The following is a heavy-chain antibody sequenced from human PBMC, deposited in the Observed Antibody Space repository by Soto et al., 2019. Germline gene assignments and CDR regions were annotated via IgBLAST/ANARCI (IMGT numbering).Heavy chain of an antibody. Sequence: VGSLRLSCAAAGVTCSSYWMRWVRQAPGKGLVWVSRINSDGSSTSYADSVKGRFTISRDNAKNTLYLQMNSLSAEDTAVYYCASTPAAFIVATIKDAFDIWGHGTMVTVSS. CDR1: GVTCSSYW. D-gene: IGHD5-12*01. J-gene: IGHJ3*02. CDR2: INSDGSST. CDR3: ASTPAAFIVATIKDAFDI. V-gene: IGHV3-74*01.